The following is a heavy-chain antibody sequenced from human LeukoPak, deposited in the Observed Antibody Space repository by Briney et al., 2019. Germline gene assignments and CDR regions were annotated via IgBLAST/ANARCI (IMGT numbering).Heavy chain of an antibody. CDR3: ARGAGPLFDP. Sequence: GGSLRLSCAASGFIFSDHYMSWIRQAPGKGLEWISYITNSGNTMYYADSVKGRFTISRDNAKKSLYLQMNSLRDADTAVYYCARGAGPLFDPWGEGTLVTVSS. CDR2: ITNSGNTM. J-gene: IGHJ5*02. CDR1: GFIFSDHY. V-gene: IGHV3-11*01.